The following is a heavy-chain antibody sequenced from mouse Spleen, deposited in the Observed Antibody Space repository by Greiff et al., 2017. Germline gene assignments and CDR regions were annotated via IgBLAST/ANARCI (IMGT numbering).Heavy chain of an antibody. D-gene: IGHD3-1*01. CDR3: ARQLGLPLYAMDY. J-gene: IGHJ4*01. CDR2: INPNNGGT. CDR1: GYTFTDYY. Sequence: EVQLQQSGPELVKPGASVKISCKASGYTFTDYYMNWVKQSHGKSLEWIGDINPNNGGTSYNQKFKGKATLTVDKSSSTAYMELRSLTSEDSAVYYCARQLGLPLYAMDYWGQGTSVTVSS. V-gene: IGHV1-26*01.